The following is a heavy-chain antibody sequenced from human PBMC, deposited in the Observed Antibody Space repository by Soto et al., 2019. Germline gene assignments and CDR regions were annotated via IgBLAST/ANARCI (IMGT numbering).Heavy chain of an antibody. CDR3: ARDPHPASLYYYDSSGYCMGY. CDR1: GGTFSSYA. CDR2: IIPIFGTA. J-gene: IGHJ4*02. Sequence: VASVKVSCKASGGTFSSYAISWVRQAPGQGLEWMGGIIPIFGTANYAQKFQGRVTITADRSTSTAYMELSSMRSEDTAVYYCARDPHPASLYYYDSSGYCMGYWGQGTLVTVSS. V-gene: IGHV1-69*06. D-gene: IGHD3-22*01.